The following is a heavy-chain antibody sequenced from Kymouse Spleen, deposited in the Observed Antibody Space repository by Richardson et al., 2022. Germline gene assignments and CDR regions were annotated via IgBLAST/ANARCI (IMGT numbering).Heavy chain of an antibody. CDR2: IKSKTDGGTT. V-gene: IGHV3-15*01. D-gene: IGHD4-11,IGHD4-11*01,IGHD4-23*01. CDR1: GFTFSNAW. CDR3: TTDQSSNSYYYYYGMDV. Sequence: EVQLVESGGGLVKPGGSLRLSCAASGFTFSNAWMSWVRQAPGKGLEWVGRIKSKTDGGTTDYAAPVKGRFTISRDDSKNTLYLQMNSLKTEDTAVYYCTTDQSSNSYYYYYGMDVWGQGTTVTVSS. J-gene: IGHJ6*02.